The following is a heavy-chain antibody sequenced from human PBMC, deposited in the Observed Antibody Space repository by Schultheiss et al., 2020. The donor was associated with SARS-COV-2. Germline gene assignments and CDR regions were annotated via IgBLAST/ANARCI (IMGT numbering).Heavy chain of an antibody. D-gene: IGHD4-17*01. CDR2: INHGGGT. Sequence: SETLSLTCAVYGGSFSGYYWSWIRQSPGKGLECIGEINHGGGTNYNPSLRSRVTISVDTSKNQFSLNLHSVTAADTAVYYCARSSGYGDPLVDYWGQGTLVTVSS. CDR3: ARSSGYGDPLVDY. V-gene: IGHV4-34*01. J-gene: IGHJ4*02. CDR1: GGSFSGYY.